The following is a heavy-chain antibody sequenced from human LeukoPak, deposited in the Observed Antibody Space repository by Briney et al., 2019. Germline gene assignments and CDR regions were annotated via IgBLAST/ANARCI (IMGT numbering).Heavy chain of an antibody. CDR1: GFTFSSYW. CDR3: ARDHDILTGFDY. Sequence: GGSLRLSCAASGFTFSSYWMHWVRQAPGKGLVWVSRINSDGSGTTYADSVRGRFTISRDNAKNTLYLQMNSLSAEDTAVYYCARDHDILTGFDYWGQGTLVTVSS. V-gene: IGHV3-74*01. CDR2: INSDGSGT. J-gene: IGHJ4*02. D-gene: IGHD3-9*01.